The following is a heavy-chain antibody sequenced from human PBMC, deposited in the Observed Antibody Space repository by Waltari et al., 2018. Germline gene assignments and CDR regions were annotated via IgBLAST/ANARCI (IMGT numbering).Heavy chain of an antibody. J-gene: IGHJ5*02. V-gene: IGHV1-24*01. CDR3: TFRITGTTDWFDP. CDR1: GYTLTDLS. CDR2: FEHEDGET. Sequence: QVQLVQSGAEVKKPAASGKVSCTVSGYTLTDLSMHWVRKAPGKGLDWMGGFEHEDGETIYAQKFKGRVTMTEDTSTDTAYMELSSLRSGETAVYYCTFRITGTTDWFDPWGQGTLVTVSS. D-gene: IGHD1-7*01.